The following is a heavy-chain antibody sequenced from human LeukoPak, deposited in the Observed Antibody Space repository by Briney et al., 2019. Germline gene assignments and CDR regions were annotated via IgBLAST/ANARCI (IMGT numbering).Heavy chain of an antibody. CDR1: GGTFSSYT. V-gene: IGHV1-69*02. J-gene: IGHJ3*02. Sequence: GASVKVSCKASGGTFSSYTISWVRQAPGQGLEWMGRIIPILGIANYAQKFQGGVTITADKSTSTAYMELSSLRSEDTAVYYCARGIVVVPAAIDAFDIWGQGTMVTVSS. D-gene: IGHD2-2*01. CDR3: ARGIVVVPAAIDAFDI. CDR2: IIPILGIA.